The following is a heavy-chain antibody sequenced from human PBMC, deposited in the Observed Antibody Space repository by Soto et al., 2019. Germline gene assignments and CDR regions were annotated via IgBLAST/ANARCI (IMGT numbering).Heavy chain of an antibody. CDR2: IIPIFGTA. CDR3: ARDSSRQWLATYFDY. CDR1: GGTFSSYA. D-gene: IGHD6-19*01. Sequence: ASVKVSCKASGGTFSSYAISWVRQAPGQGLEWMGGIIPIFGTANYAQKFQGRVTITADESTSTAYMELSSLRSEDTTVYYCARDSSRQWLATYFDYWGQGTLVTVSS. V-gene: IGHV1-69*13. J-gene: IGHJ4*02.